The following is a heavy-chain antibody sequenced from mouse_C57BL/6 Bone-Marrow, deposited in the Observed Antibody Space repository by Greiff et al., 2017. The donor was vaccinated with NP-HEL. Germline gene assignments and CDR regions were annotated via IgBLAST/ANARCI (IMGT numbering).Heavy chain of an antibody. CDR2: IYPRSGNT. J-gene: IGHJ3*01. D-gene: IGHD1-1*01. CDR3: ARSNYGSRTGFAY. V-gene: IGHV1-81*01. Sequence: QVQLKQSGAELARPGASVKLSCKASGYTFTSYGISWVKQRTGQGLEWIGEIYPRSGNTYYNEKFKGKATLTADKSSSTAYMELRSLTSEDSAVYFCARSNYGSRTGFAYWGQGTLVTVSA. CDR1: GYTFTSYG.